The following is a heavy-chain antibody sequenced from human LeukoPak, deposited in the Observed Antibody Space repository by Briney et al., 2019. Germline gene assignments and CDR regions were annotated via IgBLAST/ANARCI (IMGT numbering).Heavy chain of an antibody. Sequence: GGSLRLSCAASGFTFSSYAMHWVRQAPGKGLEWVAVISYDGSNKYYADSVKGRFTISRDNSKNTLYLQMNSLRAEDTAVYYCARGIVGAVGYFDYWGQGTLVTVSS. CDR2: ISYDGSNK. J-gene: IGHJ4*02. D-gene: IGHD1-26*01. CDR3: ARGIVGAVGYFDY. CDR1: GFTFSSYA. V-gene: IGHV3-30-3*01.